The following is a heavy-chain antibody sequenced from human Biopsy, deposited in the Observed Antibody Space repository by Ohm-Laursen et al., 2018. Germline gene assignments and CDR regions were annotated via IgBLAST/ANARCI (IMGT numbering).Heavy chain of an antibody. J-gene: IGHJ3*02. D-gene: IGHD3-22*01. CDR1: GGSISSYY. CDR3: GRREVVITHDAFDT. V-gene: IGHV4-59*08. CDR2: VYYSGST. Sequence: TLSLTCTVSGGSISSYYWTWIRQPPGKGLEWIGDVYYSGSTNRNPSLKSRVTILVDTSKNQFSLKHNSVTAADTAVYYCGRREVVITHDAFDTWGQGTMVTVSS.